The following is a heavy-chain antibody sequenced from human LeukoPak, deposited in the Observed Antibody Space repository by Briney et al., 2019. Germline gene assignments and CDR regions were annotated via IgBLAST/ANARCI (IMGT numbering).Heavy chain of an antibody. Sequence: GGSLRLSCATSGFTFSSYAMSWVRQAPGKGLEWVSALSDSGVTTYYADSVKGRFTISRDNSKNTLFLQMNSLRVEDTALYFCTKARGSGNSIYFDHWGQGTLVTVSS. CDR2: LSDSGVTT. V-gene: IGHV3-23*01. CDR1: GFTFSSYA. J-gene: IGHJ4*02. D-gene: IGHD4-23*01. CDR3: TKARGSGNSIYFDH.